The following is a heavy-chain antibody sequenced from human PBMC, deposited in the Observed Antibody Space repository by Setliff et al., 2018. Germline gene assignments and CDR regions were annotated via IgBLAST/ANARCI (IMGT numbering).Heavy chain of an antibody. D-gene: IGHD2-15*01. CDR2: INPSSGRT. J-gene: IGHJ6*02. V-gene: IGHV1-46*01. CDR1: GYTFTSHY. CDR3: ASPDGRTRYCSGGSCSYSMDV. Sequence: ASVKVSCKASGYTFTSHYMHWVRQAPGLGLEWMGTINPSSGRTSYAQKFQGRVTMTRDTSTSTVYMDMSSLKAADTAMYYCASPDGRTRYCSGGSCSYSMDVWGQGTTVTVSS.